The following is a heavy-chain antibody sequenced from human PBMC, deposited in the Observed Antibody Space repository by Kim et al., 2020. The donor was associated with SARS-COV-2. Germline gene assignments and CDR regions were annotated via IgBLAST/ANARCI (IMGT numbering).Heavy chain of an antibody. CDR3: ARDSVRGNGIYGSGSSRTGWFDP. Sequence: RGSLRLSCAASGFTFSSYWMSWVRQAPGKGLEWVANIKQDGSEKYYVDSVKGRFTISRDNAKNSLYLQMNSLRAEDTAVYYCARDSVRGNGIYGSGSSRTGWFDPWGQGTLVTVSS. CDR1: GFTFSSYW. CDR2: IKQDGSEK. V-gene: IGHV3-7*03. D-gene: IGHD3-10*01. J-gene: IGHJ5*02.